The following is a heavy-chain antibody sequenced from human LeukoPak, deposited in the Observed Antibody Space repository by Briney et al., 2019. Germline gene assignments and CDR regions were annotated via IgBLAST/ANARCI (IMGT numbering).Heavy chain of an antibody. D-gene: IGHD1-14*01. V-gene: IGHV1-2*02. J-gene: IGHJ4*02. CDR1: GYTFTGYY. Sequence: GASVKVSCKASGYTFTGYYMHWVRQAPGQGREWMGWINPNSGGTNYAQKFQGRVTMTRDTSISTAYMELSRLRSDDTAVYYCARDLSPSNPSNDYWGQGTLVAVSS. CDR3: ARDLSPSNPSNDY. CDR2: INPNSGGT.